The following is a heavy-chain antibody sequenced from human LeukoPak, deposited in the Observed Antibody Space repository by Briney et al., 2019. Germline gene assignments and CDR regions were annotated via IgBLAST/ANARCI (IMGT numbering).Heavy chain of an antibody. J-gene: IGHJ3*01. D-gene: IGHD1-7*01. V-gene: IGHV3-7*01. CDR3: ATGGRGLELPEL. CDR1: GFTFSSYW. CDR2: IKQDGSEK. Sequence: PGGSLRLSCAASGFTFSSYWMSWVRQAPGKGLEWVANIKQDGSEKYYVDSVKGRFTISRDNAKNSLYLQMSSLRAEDTAVYYCATGGRGLELPELWGQGTMVTVSS.